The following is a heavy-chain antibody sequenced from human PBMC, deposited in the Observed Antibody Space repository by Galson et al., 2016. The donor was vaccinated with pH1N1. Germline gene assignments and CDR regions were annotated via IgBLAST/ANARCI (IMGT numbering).Heavy chain of an antibody. CDR2: INRDGSVR. J-gene: IGHJ4*02. D-gene: IGHD2-8*02. CDR1: GFTFGDYW. CDR3: ARAIGGTGAQ. V-gene: IGHV3-7*01. Sequence: SLRLSCAASGFTFGDYWMHWVRQAPGKGLEWVANINRDGSVRFYVDSVKGRFTISRDNARNSLNLQMNSLTAEDTAIYYCARAIGGTGAQWGQGTLVTVSS.